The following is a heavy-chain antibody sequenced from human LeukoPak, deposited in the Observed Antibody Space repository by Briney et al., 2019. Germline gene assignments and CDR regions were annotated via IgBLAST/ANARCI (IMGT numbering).Heavy chain of an antibody. V-gene: IGHV5-51*01. CDR1: GYTFSSYW. CDR2: VYPDDSDT. Sequence: GEPLKISCKTSGYTFSSYWIGWVRQMPGKGLEWVGLVYPDDSDTRYSPSFQGQVTISADKSINTVYLQWSSLKASDTAMYYCARRNINEFQYWGQGTLVTVSP. J-gene: IGHJ4*02. D-gene: IGHD2/OR15-2a*01. CDR3: ARRNINEFQY.